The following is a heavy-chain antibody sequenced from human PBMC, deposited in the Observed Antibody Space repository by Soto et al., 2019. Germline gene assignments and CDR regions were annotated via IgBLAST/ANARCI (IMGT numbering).Heavy chain of an antibody. CDR1: GFTFDDYA. CDR2: ISWNSGNI. J-gene: IGHJ4*02. V-gene: IGHV3-9*01. D-gene: IGHD2-8*01. CDR3: AKDKERYCTNGVCPFDY. Sequence: SLRLSCAASGFTFDDYAMHWVRQAPGKGLEWVSGISWNSGNIGYADSVKGRFTISRDNAKNSLYLQMNSLRPEDTALYYCAKDKERYCTNGVCPFDYWGQGTMVTVS.